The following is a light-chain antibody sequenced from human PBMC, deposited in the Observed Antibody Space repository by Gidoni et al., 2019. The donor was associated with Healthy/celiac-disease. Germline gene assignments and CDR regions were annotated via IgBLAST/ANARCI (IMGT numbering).Light chain of an antibody. J-gene: IGKJ4*01. Sequence: EIVLTQSPATLSVSPGERATLSCRASQSVSSNLAWYQQKPGQAPRLLIYGASTRATGIPASFSSSGSGTEFTLTISSLQSEDFAVYYCQQYNNWPLFGGGTKVEIK. CDR3: QQYNNWPL. CDR1: QSVSSN. CDR2: GAS. V-gene: IGKV3-15*01.